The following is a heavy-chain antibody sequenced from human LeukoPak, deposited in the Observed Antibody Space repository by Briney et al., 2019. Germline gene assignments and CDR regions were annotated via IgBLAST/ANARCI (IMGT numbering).Heavy chain of an antibody. CDR2: IDTSGST. J-gene: IGHJ4*02. CDR3: ARGRRNYYGSGSYYDY. Sequence: SETLSLTCTVSGGSISGHYWSWIRQPAGKGLEWIGRIDTSGSTTYNPSLKSRGTMSVDTSKKQLSLNLRSVTAADTAVYYCARGRRNYYGSGSYYDYWGQGTLVTVSS. CDR1: GGSISGHY. D-gene: IGHD3-10*01. V-gene: IGHV4-4*07.